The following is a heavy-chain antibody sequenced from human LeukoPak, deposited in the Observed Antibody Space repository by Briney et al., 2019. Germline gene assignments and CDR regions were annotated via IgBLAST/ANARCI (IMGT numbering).Heavy chain of an antibody. V-gene: IGHV3-23*01. Sequence: GGSESLLHGVSIFLYPRLFVLWARQAPGKGLEWVSAISGSGGSTYYADSVKGRFTISRDNSKNTLYLQMNSLRAEDTAVYYCAKYGGLEQRAYYWGQGTLVTVSS. CDR3: AKYGGLEQRAYY. D-gene: IGHD6-25*01. J-gene: IGHJ4*02. CDR1: IFLYPRL. CDR2: ISGSGGST.